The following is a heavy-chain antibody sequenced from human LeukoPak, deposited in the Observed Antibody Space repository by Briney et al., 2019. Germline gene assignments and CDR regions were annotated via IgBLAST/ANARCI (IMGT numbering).Heavy chain of an antibody. CDR1: GFTVSSNY. CDR2: IYGGGST. Sequence: GGSLRLSCAVSGFTVSSNYMNWVRQAPGKGLEWVSVIYGGGSTYYVDSVEGRFTISRDNSKNTLYLQMNSLRAEDTAVYYCARDLRGQRFVGFDIWGQGTMVTVSS. D-gene: IGHD1-1*01. V-gene: IGHV3-66*01. J-gene: IGHJ3*02. CDR3: ARDLRGQRFVGFDI.